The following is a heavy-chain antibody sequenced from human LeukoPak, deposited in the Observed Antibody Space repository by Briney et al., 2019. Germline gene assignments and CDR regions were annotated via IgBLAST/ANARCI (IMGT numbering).Heavy chain of an antibody. CDR2: INPNSGGT. D-gene: IGHD6-19*01. V-gene: IGHV1-2*02. CDR1: GYTFTGYY. Sequence: GSVKVSCKASGYTFTGYYMHWVRQAPGQGLEWMGWINPNSGGTNYAQKFQGRVTMTRDTSISTAYMELSRLRSDDTAVYYCAAVAGGGHWFDPWGQGTLVTVSS. CDR3: AAVAGGGHWFDP. J-gene: IGHJ5*02.